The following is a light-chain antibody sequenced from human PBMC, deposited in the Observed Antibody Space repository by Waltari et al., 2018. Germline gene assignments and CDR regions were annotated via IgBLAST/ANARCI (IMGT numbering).Light chain of an antibody. V-gene: IGLV2-14*01. Sequence: QSALTQPASVSGSPGQSITISCTGTSSDVGGYNYVSWYQQHPGKAPKLMIYEVSKRPSGVCNRFSGSKSGNTASLTISGFQAEDEADYYCSSYTGSSTIFGTGTKVTVL. CDR3: SSYTGSSTI. CDR2: EVS. CDR1: SSDVGGYNY. J-gene: IGLJ1*01.